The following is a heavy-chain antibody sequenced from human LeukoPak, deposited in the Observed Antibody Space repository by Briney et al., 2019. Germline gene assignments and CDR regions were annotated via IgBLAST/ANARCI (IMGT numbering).Heavy chain of an antibody. J-gene: IGHJ6*03. D-gene: IGHD3-22*01. Sequence: PSETLSLTCAVSGHSISSGYYWVWIRQPPGRGLEWIGSIYHSGTTYYNTSLNSRVSISLDTSKNQFSLRLSSVTAADTALYYCASADDIGGYYYYMAVWGKGTTVTVSS. CDR3: ASADDIGGYYYYMAV. V-gene: IGHV4-38-2*01. CDR2: IYHSGTT. CDR1: GHSISSGYY.